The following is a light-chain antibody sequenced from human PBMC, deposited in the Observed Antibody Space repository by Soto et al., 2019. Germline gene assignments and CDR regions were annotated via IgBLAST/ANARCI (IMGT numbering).Light chain of an antibody. CDR2: GNN. CDR3: QSYDSSLSGYV. J-gene: IGLJ1*01. Sequence: QSVLTQPPSVSGAPGQRVTISCTGSSSNIGAGYDVHWYQHLPGTAPKLLIYGNNNRPSGVPERFSGSKSGTSASLVITGLQAEDEADYYCQSYDSSLSGYVFGTGTKLTVL. CDR1: SSNIGAGYD. V-gene: IGLV1-40*01.